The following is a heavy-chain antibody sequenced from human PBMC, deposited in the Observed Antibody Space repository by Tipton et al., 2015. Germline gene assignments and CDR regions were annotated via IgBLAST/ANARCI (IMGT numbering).Heavy chain of an antibody. CDR3: AKDLYDYKTWGFDF. Sequence: SLRLSCAASGFTFSKYWMSWVRQAPGKGLEWVSGISASGGSIYYADSVEGRFIISRDNSNKTLYLHMNSLSAEDTAIYYCAKDLYDYKTWGFDFWGQGTRVTVSS. V-gene: IGHV3-23*01. CDR2: ISASGGSI. CDR1: GFTFSKYW. J-gene: IGHJ4*02. D-gene: IGHD3-16*01.